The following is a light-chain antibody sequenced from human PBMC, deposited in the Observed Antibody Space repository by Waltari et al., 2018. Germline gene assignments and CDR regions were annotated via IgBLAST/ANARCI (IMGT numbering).Light chain of an antibody. V-gene: IGLV2-14*01. CDR3: DSYTSTSSLPYV. CDR2: EVN. CDR1: SSDVGGYQY. Sequence: QSALTQPASVSGSPGQSITISCIGTSSDVGGYQYVSWYQQYPGKAPKPILNEVNNRPSGVSNRFSGSKSGNTASLTISGLQPEDEAAYFCDSYTSTSSLPYVFGTGTKVTVL. J-gene: IGLJ1*01.